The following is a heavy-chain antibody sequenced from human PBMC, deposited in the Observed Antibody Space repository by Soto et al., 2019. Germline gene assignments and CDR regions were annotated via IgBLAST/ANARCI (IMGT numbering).Heavy chain of an antibody. J-gene: IGHJ4*02. Sequence: PGESLKISCKASGYSFTSYWVGWVRQMPGKGLEWMGIIYGGDSATRYSPSFQGQVTISLDKSISTAYLQWSSLKASDTAMYYCARHGPYYGSGSFYNVFDYWGQGTLVTVSS. CDR3: ARHGPYYGSGSFYNVFDY. CDR2: IYGGDSAT. V-gene: IGHV5-51*01. D-gene: IGHD3-10*01. CDR1: GYSFTSYW.